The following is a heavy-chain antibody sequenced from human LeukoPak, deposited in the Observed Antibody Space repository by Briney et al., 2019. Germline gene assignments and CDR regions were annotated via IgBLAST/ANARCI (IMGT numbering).Heavy chain of an antibody. Sequence: SETLSLTCGVYCESSNYYWSRSRPAPGKGLEWIGETTHDGRTNYSPSLRGRATISKDTSKSQFSLRLNSVTVADTAVYYCAPIYVDYSDFDYWGQGTLVTVSS. J-gene: IGHJ4*02. CDR3: APIYVDYSDFDY. CDR1: CESSNYY. D-gene: IGHD3-9*01. V-gene: IGHV4-34*01. CDR2: TTHDGRT.